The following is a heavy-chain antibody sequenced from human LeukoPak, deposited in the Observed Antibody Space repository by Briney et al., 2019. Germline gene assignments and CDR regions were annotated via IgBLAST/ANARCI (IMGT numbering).Heavy chain of an antibody. V-gene: IGHV3-7*01. J-gene: IGHJ6*03. D-gene: IGHD5-18*01. CDR1: EFTFSTYW. CDR2: IKQDGSEK. Sequence: PGGSLRLSCAASEFTFSTYWMSWVRQAPGKGLEWVANIKQDGSEKYYVDSVKGRFTISRDNAKKSLYLQMSSLRVEDTAVYYCARAQYSYGYQDYYYMDVWGKGTTVTVSS. CDR3: ARAQYSYGYQDYYYMDV.